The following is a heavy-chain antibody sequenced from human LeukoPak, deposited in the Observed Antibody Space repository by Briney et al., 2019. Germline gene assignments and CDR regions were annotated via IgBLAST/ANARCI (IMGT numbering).Heavy chain of an antibody. D-gene: IGHD4-17*01. CDR2: ISYDGSNK. Sequence: GGSLGLSCAASGFTFSSYGMHWVRQAPGKGLEWVAVISYDGSNKYYADSVKGRFTISRDNSKNTLYLQMNSLRAEDTAVYYCAKAITYGAAFDIWGQGTMVTVSS. CDR3: AKAITYGAAFDI. J-gene: IGHJ3*02. V-gene: IGHV3-30*18. CDR1: GFTFSSYG.